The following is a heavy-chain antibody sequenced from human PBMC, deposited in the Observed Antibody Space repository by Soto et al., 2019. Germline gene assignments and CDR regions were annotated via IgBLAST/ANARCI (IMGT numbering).Heavy chain of an antibody. CDR3: AHRPRGFTYYFDD. V-gene: IGHV2-5*02. J-gene: IGHJ4*01. Sequence: QITLNESGPTLVKPTQTLTLTCTFSGFSLSTRGVGVGWIRQPPGKALEWLALLYWDDDEGYSPSLMSRLTITKDTSKNQVFLTMTTMDPVDTATYYCAHRPRGFTYYFDDWGHGTLVTFSS. CDR2: LYWDDDE. CDR1: GFSLSTRGVG.